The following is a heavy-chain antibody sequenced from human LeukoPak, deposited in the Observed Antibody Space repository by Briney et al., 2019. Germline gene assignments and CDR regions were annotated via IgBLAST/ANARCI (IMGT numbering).Heavy chain of an antibody. J-gene: IGHJ4*02. V-gene: IGHV4-34*01. D-gene: IGHD1-26*01. Sequence: GSLRLSCAASGFTFSDHYLDWVRQPPGKGLEWIGEINHSGSTNYNPSLKSRVTISVDTSKNQFSLKLSSVTAADTAVYYCARHSVGVGATNRDFDYWGQGTLVTVSS. CDR2: INHSGST. CDR3: ARHSVGVGATNRDFDY. CDR1: GFTFSDHY.